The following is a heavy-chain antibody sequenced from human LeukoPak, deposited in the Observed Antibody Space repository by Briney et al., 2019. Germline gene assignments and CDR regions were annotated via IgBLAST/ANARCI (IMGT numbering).Heavy chain of an antibody. CDR3: ARWVGGNPTQN. Sequence: SETLSLTCTVSGGSINSFYWTWIRQPPGKGLEWIGEINHSGSTNYNPSLKSRVTISVDTSKNQFSLKLSSVTAADTAVYYCARWVGGNPTQNWGQGTLVTVSS. CDR1: GGSINSFY. D-gene: IGHD3-16*01. CDR2: INHSGST. J-gene: IGHJ4*02. V-gene: IGHV4-34*01.